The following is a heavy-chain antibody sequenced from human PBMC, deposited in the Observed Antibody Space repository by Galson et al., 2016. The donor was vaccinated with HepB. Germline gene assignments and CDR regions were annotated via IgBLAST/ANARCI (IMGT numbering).Heavy chain of an antibody. J-gene: IGHJ5*02. CDR1: GFTFTSHW. D-gene: IGHD2/OR15-2a*01. V-gene: IGHV3-74*01. Sequence: SLRLSCAASGFTFTSHWMHWVRRGPGKGLVWVSIINPDETITSYADSVKGRFTISRDNAKNTLYLKMNSLRAEDTAVYYCARDNSNHEGRWFDPWGQGTLVTVSS. CDR2: INPDETIT. CDR3: ARDNSNHEGRWFDP.